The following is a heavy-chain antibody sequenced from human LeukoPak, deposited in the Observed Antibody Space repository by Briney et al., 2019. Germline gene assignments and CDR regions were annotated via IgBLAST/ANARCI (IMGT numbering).Heavy chain of an antibody. D-gene: IGHD5-18*01. V-gene: IGHV3-23*01. J-gene: IGHJ4*02. CDR3: AKRSGRLWLRGLTYFDY. CDR2: ISGSGGST. CDR1: GFTFSSYA. Sequence: GGSLRLSCAASGFTFSSYAMSWVRQAPGKGLEWVSAISGSGGSTYYADSVKGRFTISRDNSKNTLYLQMNSLRAEDTAVYYCAKRSGRLWLRGLTYFDYWGQGTLVTVSS.